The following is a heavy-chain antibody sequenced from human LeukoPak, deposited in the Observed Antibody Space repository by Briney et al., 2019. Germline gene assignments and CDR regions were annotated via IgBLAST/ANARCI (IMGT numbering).Heavy chain of an antibody. D-gene: IGHD5-12*01. J-gene: IGHJ6*03. CDR2: IYYSGST. Sequence: SETLSLTRTVSGGSISSSNYYWGWIRQPPGKGLEWIGSIYYSGSTYYNPSLKSRVTISVDTSKNQFSLKLSSVTAADTAVYYCTRDQRSGYSGYDYYYYYYMDVWGKGTTVTVSS. CDR1: GGSISSSNYY. CDR3: TRDQRSGYSGYDYYYYYYMDV. V-gene: IGHV4-39*07.